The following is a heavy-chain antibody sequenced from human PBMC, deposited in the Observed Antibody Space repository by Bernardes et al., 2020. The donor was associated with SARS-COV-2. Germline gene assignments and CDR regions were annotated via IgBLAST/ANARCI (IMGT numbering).Heavy chain of an antibody. CDR1: GFSLSTSGVG. CDR2: IYWNDDK. V-gene: IGHV2-5*01. CDR3: ARIAGYYDFWSGYYWFIDY. J-gene: IGHJ4*02. D-gene: IGHD3-3*01. Sequence: SGPTLVKPTQTLTLTCTFSGFSLSTSGVGVGWIRQPPGKALEWLALIYWNDDKRYSPSLKSRLTITKDTSKHQVVLTMTNMDPVDTATYYCARIAGYYDFWSGYYWFIDYWGQGTLVTVSS.